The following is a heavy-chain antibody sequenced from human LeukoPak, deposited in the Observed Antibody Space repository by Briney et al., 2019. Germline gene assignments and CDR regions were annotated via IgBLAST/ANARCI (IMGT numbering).Heavy chain of an antibody. J-gene: IGHJ3*02. CDR1: GFTLTTYG. D-gene: IGHD2-15*01. Sequence: GGSLRLSCAASGFTLTTYGVHWVRQAPGQGLEWVAFIPSDGNNKQYADSVKGRVTILRDNSKNTLYLQMNSLVTEDTAVYYCAKARSGGSWTFDIWGQGTMVIVSS. CDR2: IPSDGNNK. CDR3: AKARSGGSWTFDI. V-gene: IGHV3-30*02.